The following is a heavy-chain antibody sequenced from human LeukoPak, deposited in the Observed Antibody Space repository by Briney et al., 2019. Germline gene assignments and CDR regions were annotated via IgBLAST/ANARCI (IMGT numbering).Heavy chain of an antibody. CDR2: ISGSGVST. CDR3: AKVGWGIHMVGIY. J-gene: IGHJ4*02. CDR1: GFTFSSFA. Sequence: GGSLRLSCAASGFTFSSFAMSWVRQAPGKGLEWVSGISGSGVSTYYADSVKGRSTISRDNSKKTMYLQVNNLRVEDTAVYYCAKVGWGIHMVGIYWGRGTLVTVSS. V-gene: IGHV3-23*01. D-gene: IGHD2-8*02.